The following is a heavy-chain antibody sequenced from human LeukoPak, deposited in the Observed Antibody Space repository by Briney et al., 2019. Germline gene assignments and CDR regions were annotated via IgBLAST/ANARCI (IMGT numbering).Heavy chain of an antibody. D-gene: IGHD5-24*01. Sequence: GGSLRLSCEASGFTFSGNWMSWVRQAPGKGLEWVASKNPDGSQKLYVDSVKGRFTISRDNTKSSLYLQMNSLGAEDTAMYYCAKLLGTATTYDSWGQGTRVTVSS. CDR3: AKLLGTATTYDS. CDR2: KNPDGSQK. CDR1: GFTFSGNW. V-gene: IGHV3-7*01. J-gene: IGHJ4*02.